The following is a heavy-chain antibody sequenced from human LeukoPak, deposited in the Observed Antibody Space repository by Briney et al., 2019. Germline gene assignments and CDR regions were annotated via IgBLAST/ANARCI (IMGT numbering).Heavy chain of an antibody. J-gene: IGHJ4*02. CDR2: ISYDGSNK. D-gene: IGHD6-19*01. Sequence: PGGSLRLSCAASGFTFSSYGMHWVRQAPGKGLEWVAVISYDGSNKYYADSVKGRFIISRDNSKNTLYLQMNSLRAEDTAVYYCAKDSPVAGPFDYWGQGTLVTVSS. CDR1: GFTFSSYG. CDR3: AKDSPVAGPFDY. V-gene: IGHV3-30*18.